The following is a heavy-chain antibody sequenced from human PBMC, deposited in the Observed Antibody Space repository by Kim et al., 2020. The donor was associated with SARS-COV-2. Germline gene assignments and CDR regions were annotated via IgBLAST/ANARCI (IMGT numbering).Heavy chain of an antibody. V-gene: IGHV3-21*01. Sequence: GGSLRLSCAASGFTFSSYSMNWVRQAPGKGLEWVSSISSSSSYIYYADSVKGRFTISRDNAENSLYLQMNSLRAEDTAVYYCARDRFYYDSSGYEGGYYYYGMDVWGQGTTVTVSS. CDR2: ISSSSSYI. CDR1: GFTFSSYS. J-gene: IGHJ6*02. CDR3: ARDRFYYDSSGYEGGYYYYGMDV. D-gene: IGHD3-22*01.